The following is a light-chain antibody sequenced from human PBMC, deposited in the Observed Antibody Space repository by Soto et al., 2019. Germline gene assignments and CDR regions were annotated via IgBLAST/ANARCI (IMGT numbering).Light chain of an antibody. J-gene: IGKJ5*01. CDR2: DAS. CDR3: QQYGSSPIT. Sequence: EIVLTPSPGTLALSPGERAALSCRASQSFSSDHLAWYQQKPGQAPRLLIFDASNRATGIPDRFSGSGSGTDFTLTISRLEPEDSAVFYCQQYGSSPITFGQGTRLEIK. CDR1: QSFSSDH. V-gene: IGKV3-20*01.